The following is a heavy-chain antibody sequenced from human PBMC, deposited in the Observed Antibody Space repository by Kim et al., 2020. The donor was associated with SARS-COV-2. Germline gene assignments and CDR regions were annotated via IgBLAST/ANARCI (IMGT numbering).Heavy chain of an antibody. J-gene: IGHJ4*02. V-gene: IGHV4-59*01. CDR3: ARGGYCSSTSCHETQFDY. CDR1: GGSISSYY. CDR2: IYYSGST. Sequence: SETLSLTCTVSGGSISSYYWSWIRQPPGKGLEWIGYIYYSGSTNYNPSLKSRVTISVDTSKNQFSLKLSSVTAADTAVYYCARGGYCSSTSCHETQFDYWGQGTLVTVSS. D-gene: IGHD2-2*01.